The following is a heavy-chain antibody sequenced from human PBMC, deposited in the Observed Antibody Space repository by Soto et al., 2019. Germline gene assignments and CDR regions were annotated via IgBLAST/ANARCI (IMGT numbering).Heavy chain of an antibody. CDR2: ISSSGSTI. CDR3: ARDQGTMVRGVIIPNFDY. J-gene: IGHJ4*02. V-gene: IGHV3-11*01. Sequence: PGGSLRLSCAASGFTFSDYYMSWIRQAPGKGLEWVSYISSSGSTIYYADSVKGRFTISRDNAKNSLYLQMNSLRAEDTAVYYCARDQGTMVRGVIIPNFDYWGQGTLVTVS. CDR1: GFTFSDYY. D-gene: IGHD3-10*01.